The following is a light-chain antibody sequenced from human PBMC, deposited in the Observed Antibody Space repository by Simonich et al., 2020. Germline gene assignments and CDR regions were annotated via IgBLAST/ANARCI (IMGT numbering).Light chain of an antibody. J-gene: IGLJ2*01. CDR2: KDS. V-gene: IGLV3-25*03. CDR3: QSADSSGTYVV. Sequence: SYELTQPPSVSVSPGQTARITCFGNALPKHYAYWYQQKPGQAPVLVIYKDSERPSGFPERFSGSSSGTTVTLTISGVQAEDEADYYCQSADSSGTYVVFGGGTKLTVL. CDR1: ALPKHY.